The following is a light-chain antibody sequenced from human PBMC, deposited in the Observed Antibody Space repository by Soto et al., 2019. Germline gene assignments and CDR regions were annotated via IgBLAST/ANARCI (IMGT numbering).Light chain of an antibody. Sequence: EIVLTQYPSPLSFSPGERSTLSCRPLQSLSSSSLAWYQQNLGQAPRLLICGAGSRATGIPDRLTGGGSGTDFILTVSRLEPEYFAVYNCQQYGSSPPWAFGQGTKVDIK. V-gene: IGKV3-20*01. CDR2: GAG. CDR3: QQYGSSPPWA. J-gene: IGKJ1*01. CDR1: QSLSSSS.